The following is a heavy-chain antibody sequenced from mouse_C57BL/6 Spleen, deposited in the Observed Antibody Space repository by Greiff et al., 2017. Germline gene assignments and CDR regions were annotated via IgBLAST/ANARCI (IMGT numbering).Heavy chain of an antibody. D-gene: IGHD2-4*01. CDR2: ISSGSSTI. CDR3: ARSRDYDGFAY. J-gene: IGHJ3*01. CDR1: GFTFSDYG. Sequence: VQLKESGGGLVKPGGSLKLSCAASGFTFSDYGMHWVRQAPEKGLEWVAYISSGSSTIYYADTVKGRFTISRDNAKNTLFLQMTSLRSEDTAMYYCARSRDYDGFAYWGQGTLVTVSA. V-gene: IGHV5-17*01.